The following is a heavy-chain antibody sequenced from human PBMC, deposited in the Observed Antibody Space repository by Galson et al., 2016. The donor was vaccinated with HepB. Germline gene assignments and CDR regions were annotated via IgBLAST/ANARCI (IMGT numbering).Heavy chain of an antibody. Sequence: ETLSLTCTVSGGSISSTSYYWGWIRQPPGKGLEWIASVYYTGTAHYNPSLQIRVTISVDTSTNQFTLKRNSVTAADTSVYYCAVSVMWRTDAFGNWGQGTMVTDSS. D-gene: IGHD5/OR15-5a*01. CDR3: AVSVMWRTDAFGN. CDR1: GGSISSTSYY. J-gene: IGHJ3*02. V-gene: IGHV4-39*01. CDR2: VYYTGTA.